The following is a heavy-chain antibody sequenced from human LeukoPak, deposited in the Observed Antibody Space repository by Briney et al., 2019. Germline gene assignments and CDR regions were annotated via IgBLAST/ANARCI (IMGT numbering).Heavy chain of an antibody. Sequence: GGSLRLSCAASGFTFTNAWMTWVRQAPGKGLEWVGRIKGKGDGETTDYAAPVKGRFSMSRDDSKATMYLQMYSLEAEDTAVYYCTTDLGLTMIRGVIVYWGQGALVTVSS. CDR1: GFTFTNAW. D-gene: IGHD3-10*01. CDR3: TTDLGLTMIRGVIVY. V-gene: IGHV3-15*01. J-gene: IGHJ4*02. CDR2: IKGKGDGETT.